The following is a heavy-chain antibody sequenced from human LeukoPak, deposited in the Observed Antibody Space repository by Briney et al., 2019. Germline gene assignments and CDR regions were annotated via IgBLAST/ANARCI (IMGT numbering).Heavy chain of an antibody. V-gene: IGHV3-7*01. CDR3: ATAASRYCTNGLCSWYWYFDL. CDR1: GFTFSTYS. D-gene: IGHD2-8*01. CDR2: IQQDGSEK. J-gene: IGHJ2*01. Sequence: GGSLRLSCAASGFTFSTYSMSWVRQAPGKGLEWVANIQQDGSEKYYVDSVKGRFTISRDNAKNSLFLQMNSLRAEDTAVYFCATAASRYCTNGLCSWYWYFDLWGRGTLVTVSS.